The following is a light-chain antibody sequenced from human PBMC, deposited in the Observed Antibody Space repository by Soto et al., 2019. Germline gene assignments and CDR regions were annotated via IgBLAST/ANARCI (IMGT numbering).Light chain of an antibody. CDR2: DAS. Sequence: DIQMTQSPSTLSASVGDRVTITCRASQSISSWLAWYQQKPGKAPKLLIYDASSLESGVPSRFSGSGSGTEFNLTITSLNPDDFENYYCQQYNSYTWTFGQGTKV. V-gene: IGKV1-5*01. CDR1: QSISSW. CDR3: QQYNSYTWT. J-gene: IGKJ1*01.